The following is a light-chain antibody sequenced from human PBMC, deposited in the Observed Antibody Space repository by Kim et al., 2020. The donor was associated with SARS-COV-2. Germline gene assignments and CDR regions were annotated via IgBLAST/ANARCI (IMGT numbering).Light chain of an antibody. Sequence: LAPGERATFSCRAILSVSASLAWYQQRPGQAPRLLIYDASNRATGIPARFSGSGSGTDFTLSISSLEPEDFAVYFCQQRSNWPLTFGGGTKVDIK. J-gene: IGKJ4*01. CDR1: LSVSAS. CDR3: QQRSNWPLT. CDR2: DAS. V-gene: IGKV3-11*01.